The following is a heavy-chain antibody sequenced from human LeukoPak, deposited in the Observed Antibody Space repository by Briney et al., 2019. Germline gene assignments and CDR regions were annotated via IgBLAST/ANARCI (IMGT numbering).Heavy chain of an antibody. Sequence: GGSLRLSCAASGFTFSSYAMSWVRQAPGKGLEWVSAISGSGGNTYYADSVKGRFTISRDNSKNTLYLQMNSLRAEDTAVYYCAKVNGGYDTYFDYWGQGTLVTVSS. CDR2: ISGSGGNT. J-gene: IGHJ4*02. CDR3: AKVNGGYDTYFDY. D-gene: IGHD5-12*01. V-gene: IGHV3-23*01. CDR1: GFTFSSYA.